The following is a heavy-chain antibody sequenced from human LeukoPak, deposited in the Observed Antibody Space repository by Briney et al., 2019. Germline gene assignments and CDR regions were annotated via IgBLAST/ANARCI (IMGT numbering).Heavy chain of an antibody. CDR1: GGSISSGDYY. Sequence: NSSETLSLTCTVSGGSISSGDYYWSWIRQPPGKGLEWIGYIYYSGSTYYNPSLKSRVTISVDTSKNQFSLKLSSVTAADTAVYYCASYYYDSSGYYLNDAFDIWGQGTMATVSS. J-gene: IGHJ3*02. D-gene: IGHD3-22*01. CDR2: IYYSGST. V-gene: IGHV4-30-4*01. CDR3: ASYYYDSSGYYLNDAFDI.